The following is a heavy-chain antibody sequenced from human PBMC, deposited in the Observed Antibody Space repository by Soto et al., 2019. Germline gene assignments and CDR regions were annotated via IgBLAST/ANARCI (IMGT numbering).Heavy chain of an antibody. D-gene: IGHD6-19*01. CDR3: ARLGIAVAGTYWFDP. CDR2: IYYSGST. Sequence: SETLSLTCTVSGGSISSSSYYWGWIRQPPGKGLEWIGSIYYSGSTYYNPSLKSRVTISVDTSKNQFSLKLSSVTAADTAVYYCARLGIAVAGTYWFDPWGQGTLVTVSS. CDR1: GGSISSSSYY. V-gene: IGHV4-39*01. J-gene: IGHJ5*02.